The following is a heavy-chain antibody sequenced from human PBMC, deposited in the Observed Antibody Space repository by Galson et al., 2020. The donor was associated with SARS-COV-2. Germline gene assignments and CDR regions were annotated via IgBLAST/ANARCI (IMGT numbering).Heavy chain of an antibody. CDR3: ARGRALWMDTGVGY. J-gene: IGHJ4*02. CDR1: GGSFSGYY. CDR2: INHSGST. Sequence: SQASETLSLTCAVYGGSFSGYYWSWIRQPPGKGLEWIGEINHSGSTNYNPSLKSRVTISVDTSKNQFSLKLSSVTAADTAVYYCARGRALWMDTGVGYWGQGTLVTVSS. V-gene: IGHV4-34*01. D-gene: IGHD5-18*01.